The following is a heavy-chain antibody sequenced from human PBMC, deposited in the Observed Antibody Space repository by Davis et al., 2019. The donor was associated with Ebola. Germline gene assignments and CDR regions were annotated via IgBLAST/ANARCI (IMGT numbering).Heavy chain of an antibody. CDR2: ISASNHYI. V-gene: IGHV3-21*01. Sequence: PGGSLRLSCAASGFTFSHYSMNWVRQAPGKGLEWISSISASNHYILYTDSVKGRFTISRDNAKNSLYLQMNSLRAEDTAVYYCARDPAYCNGIVCPSEYWGQGTLVTVSS. J-gene: IGHJ4*02. D-gene: IGHD2/OR15-2a*01. CDR1: GFTFSHYS. CDR3: ARDPAYCNGIVCPSEY.